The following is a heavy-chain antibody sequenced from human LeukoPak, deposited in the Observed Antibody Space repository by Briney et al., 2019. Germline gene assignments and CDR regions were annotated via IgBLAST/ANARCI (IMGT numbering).Heavy chain of an antibody. Sequence: PGGSLRLSCAASGFTFSSYAMSWVRQAPGKGLEWVSAISGRGGSTYYADSVKGRFTISRDNSKNTLYLQMNSLRAEDTAFYYCAKAELGVDTFFDYWGQGTLVTVSS. D-gene: IGHD3-3*01. V-gene: IGHV3-23*01. CDR3: AKAELGVDTFFDY. CDR2: ISGRGGST. J-gene: IGHJ4*02. CDR1: GFTFSSYA.